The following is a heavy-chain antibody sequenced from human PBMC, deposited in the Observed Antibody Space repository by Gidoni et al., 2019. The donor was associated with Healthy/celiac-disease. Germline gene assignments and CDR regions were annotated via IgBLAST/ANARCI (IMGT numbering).Heavy chain of an antibody. CDR3: ARGAGGYYQAFDI. CDR1: GGSFSGYY. Sequence: QVQLQQWGAGPLKPSETLSLTCAVYGGSFSGYYWSWIRQPPGKGLEWIGEINHSGSTNYNPSLKSRVTISVDTSKNQFSLKLSSVTAADTAVYYCARGAGGYYQAFDIWGQGTMVTVSS. D-gene: IGHD3-22*01. CDR2: INHSGST. J-gene: IGHJ3*02. V-gene: IGHV4-34*01.